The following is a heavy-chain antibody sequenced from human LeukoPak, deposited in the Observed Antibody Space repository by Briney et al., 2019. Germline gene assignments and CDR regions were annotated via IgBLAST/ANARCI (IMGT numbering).Heavy chain of an antibody. CDR2: INVGNANT. Sequence: ASVKVSCKASGYTFTTYAIHWVRQAPGQRLEWMGWINVGNANTKYSRKFQGRVTITRDTSASTAYMELSSLRSEDTAVYYCARDPMVDSSGPLDYWGQGTLVTVSS. CDR3: ARDPMVDSSGPLDY. V-gene: IGHV1-3*01. CDR1: GYTFTTYA. D-gene: IGHD3-22*01. J-gene: IGHJ4*02.